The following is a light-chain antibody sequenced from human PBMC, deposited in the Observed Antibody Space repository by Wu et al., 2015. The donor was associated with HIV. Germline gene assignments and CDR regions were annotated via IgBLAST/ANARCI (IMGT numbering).Light chain of an antibody. CDR1: ESIGSS. CDR2: GAS. Sequence: EMVLTQSPGTLSLSPGERATLSCRVSESIGSSSLAWYQQKPGQAPRLLIYGASNRATGTPARFTGSGSGTEFTLTISSLLPEDSAVYYCQQYNYWPPLTFGGGTKVEIE. CDR3: QQYNYWPPLT. J-gene: IGKJ4*01. V-gene: IGKV3-15*01.